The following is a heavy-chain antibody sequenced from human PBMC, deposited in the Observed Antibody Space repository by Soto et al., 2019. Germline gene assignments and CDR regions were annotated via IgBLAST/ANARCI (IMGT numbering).Heavy chain of an antibody. J-gene: IGHJ4*02. CDR1: GFTFDDYA. V-gene: IGHV3-23*04. CDR2: ISGSGGST. Sequence: EVQLVESGGGLVQPGRSLRLSCAASGFTFDDYAMHWVRQAPGKGLEWVSGISGSGGSTYYADSVKGRFTISRDNSKNTLYLQMNSLRAEDTAVYYCASTRAPLSPFDYWGQGTLVTVSS. D-gene: IGHD3-3*02. CDR3: ASTRAPLSPFDY.